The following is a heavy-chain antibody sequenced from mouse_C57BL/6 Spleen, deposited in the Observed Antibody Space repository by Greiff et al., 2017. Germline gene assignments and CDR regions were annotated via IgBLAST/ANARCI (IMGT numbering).Heavy chain of an antibody. CDR3: TGGPFDY. Sequence: VQLQQSGAELVRPGASVTLSCKASGYTFTDYEMHWVKQTPVHGLEWIGAIDPETGGTAYNQKCKGKAILTADKSSSTAYMELRSLTSEDSAVYDCTGGPFDYCGQGTTLTVSS. CDR2: IDPETGGT. CDR1: GYTFTDYE. V-gene: IGHV1-15*01. J-gene: IGHJ2*01.